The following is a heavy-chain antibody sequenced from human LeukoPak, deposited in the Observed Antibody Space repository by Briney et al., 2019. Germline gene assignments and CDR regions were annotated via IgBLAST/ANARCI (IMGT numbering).Heavy chain of an antibody. CDR2: INPNDGDT. CDR1: GYTFIDYY. J-gene: IGHJ4*02. CDR3: ARANFLYCSSSTCLFDY. V-gene: IGHV1-2*02. D-gene: IGHD2-2*01. Sequence: ASVTDSCQASGYTFIDYYMHWVRQAPGQGFEWMGWINPNDGDTNYAQKFQGRVTMTRDTSISTAHMEVSRLRSDDTAVYYCARANFLYCSSSTCLFDYWGQGTLVTVSS.